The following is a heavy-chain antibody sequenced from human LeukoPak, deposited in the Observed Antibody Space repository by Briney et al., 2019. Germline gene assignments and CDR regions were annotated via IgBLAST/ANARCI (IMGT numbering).Heavy chain of an antibody. D-gene: IGHD2-2*01. CDR3: ARCSSYYYYYMDV. V-gene: IGHV3-7*01. Sequence: PGGSLRLSCAASGFTFSSYWMRWVRQAPGKGLEWVANIKQDGSEKYYVDSVKGRFTISRDNAKNSLYLQMNSLRAEDTAVYYCARCSSYYYYYMDVWGKGTTVTVSS. CDR2: IKQDGSEK. J-gene: IGHJ6*03. CDR1: GFTFSSYW.